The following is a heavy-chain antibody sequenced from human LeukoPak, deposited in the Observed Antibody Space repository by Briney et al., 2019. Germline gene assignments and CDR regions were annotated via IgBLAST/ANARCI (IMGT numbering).Heavy chain of an antibody. J-gene: IGHJ6*03. Sequence: ASVKVSCKASGGTFSSYAISWVRQAPGQGLEWMGWINTYNGDTNSAHELQGRVTMTTDTSTSTAYMELRSLISDDTAVYYCARGGRYYVDVWGRGTTVIVSS. V-gene: IGHV1-18*01. CDR2: INTYNGDT. D-gene: IGHD3-10*01. CDR3: ARGGRYYVDV. CDR1: GGTFSSYA.